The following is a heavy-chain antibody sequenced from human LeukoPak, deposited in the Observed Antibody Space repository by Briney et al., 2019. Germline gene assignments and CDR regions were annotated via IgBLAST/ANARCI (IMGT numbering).Heavy chain of an antibody. J-gene: IGHJ6*03. CDR3: ARDLSGYDALKYYYYMDV. CDR2: ISAYNGNT. D-gene: IGHD5-12*01. V-gene: IGHV1-18*01. CDR1: GYTFTSYG. Sequence: ASVKVSCKASGYTFTSYGISWVRQAPGQGLEWMGWISAYNGNTNYAQKLQGRVTMTTDTSTSTAYMELRSLRSDDTAVYYCARDLSGYDALKYYYYMDVWGKGTTVTVSS.